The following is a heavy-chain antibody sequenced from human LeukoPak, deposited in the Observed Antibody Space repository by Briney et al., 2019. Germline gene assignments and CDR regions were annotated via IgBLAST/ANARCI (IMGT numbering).Heavy chain of an antibody. CDR2: IYYSGST. CDR3: ARLLADNWNYVDY. CDR1: GGSISSGDYY. D-gene: IGHD1-20*01. Sequence: SETLSLTRTVSGGSISSGDYYWSWIRQPPGKGLEWIGYIYYSGSTYYNPSLKSRVTISVDTSKNQFSLKLSSVTAADTAVYYCARLLADNWNYVDYWGQGTLVTVSS. V-gene: IGHV4-30-4*01. J-gene: IGHJ4*02.